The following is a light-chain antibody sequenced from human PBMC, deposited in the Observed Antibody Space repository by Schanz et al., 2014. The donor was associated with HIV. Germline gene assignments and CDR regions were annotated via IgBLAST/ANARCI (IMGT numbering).Light chain of an antibody. V-gene: IGKV1-5*03. J-gene: IGKJ1*01. CDR1: QSVDRW. Sequence: DIQMTQSPSTLSASVGDRVTITCRASQSVDRWLAWYQQKPGKAPNLLIYQASKLASGVPSRFRGGGSGTEFTLTISSLQPDDFAVYFCQQRSGWPPTWSFGQGTKVELK. CDR3: QQRSGWPPTWS. CDR2: QAS.